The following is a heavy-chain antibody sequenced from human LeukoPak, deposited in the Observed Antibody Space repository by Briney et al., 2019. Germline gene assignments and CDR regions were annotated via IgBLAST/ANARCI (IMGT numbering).Heavy chain of an antibody. CDR3: AKSNWDDVGWFDP. V-gene: IGHV4-59*11. J-gene: IGHJ5*02. CDR2: IYYSGLT. D-gene: IGHD1-1*01. CDR1: GGSISPHY. Sequence: KPSETLSLTCTVSGGSISPHYWSWFRQPPGKGLEWIGYIYYSGLTGYAPSLKSRVTMSLDTSNNQFSLRLNSVTAADTAIYFCAKSNWDDVGWFDPWGQGIQVIVSS.